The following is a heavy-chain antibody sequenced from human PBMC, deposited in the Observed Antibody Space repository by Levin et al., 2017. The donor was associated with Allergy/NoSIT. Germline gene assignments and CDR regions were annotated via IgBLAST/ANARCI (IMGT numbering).Heavy chain of an antibody. CDR3: AKDAIRGSDQPYYFDY. CDR2: IINSGVGT. CDR1: GFTFNNYA. Sequence: SCAASGFTFNNYAMSWVRQAPGKGLEWVSAIINSGVGTYYADSVKCRFTISRDNSKNTMYLQMNSLRAEDTAVYFCAKDAIRGSDQPYYFDYWGQGTLVTASS. D-gene: IGHD6-19*01. J-gene: IGHJ4*02. V-gene: IGHV3-23*01.